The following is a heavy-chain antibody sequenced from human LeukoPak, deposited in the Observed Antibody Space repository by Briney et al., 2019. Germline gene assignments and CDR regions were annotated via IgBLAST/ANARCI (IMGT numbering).Heavy chain of an antibody. V-gene: IGHV1-18*04. D-gene: IGHD3-10*01. Sequence: ASVLNTCKASGYNCISYDFSWVRHHLGQELQWMVWIISSNGSTNYEQKLLRGDTMTTDPSTSTDYMELRSLRSDDTAVYYSARVPVLWFWEFNFQHWGQGALGSVSS. J-gene: IGHJ1*01. CDR2: IISSNGST. CDR3: ARVPVLWFWEFNFQH. CDR1: GYNCISYD.